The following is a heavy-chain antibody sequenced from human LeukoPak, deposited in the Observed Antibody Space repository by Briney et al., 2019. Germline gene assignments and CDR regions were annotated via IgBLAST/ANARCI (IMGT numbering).Heavy chain of an antibody. D-gene: IGHD1-26*01. CDR3: AREGYGGGQDFDV. CDR1: GYTLTGYY. J-gene: IGHJ3*01. CDR2: INPNNGGT. V-gene: IGHV1-2*02. Sequence: ASVTVSCKASGYTLTGYYMHWVRQAPGQGLEWMGWINPNNGGTNYAQKFQGRVTMTRDTSISTAYMDLSRLKSDDTAVYYCAREGYGGGQDFDVWGQGTMVTVSS.